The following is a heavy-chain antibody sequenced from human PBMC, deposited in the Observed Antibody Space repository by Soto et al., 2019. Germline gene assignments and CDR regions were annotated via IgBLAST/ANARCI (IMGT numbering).Heavy chain of an antibody. D-gene: IGHD5-18*01. CDR2: ISYDGSNK. CDR3: ARDPLWGTAMVLWYFDL. CDR1: GFTFSSYA. V-gene: IGHV3-30-3*01. J-gene: IGHJ2*01. Sequence: QVQLVESGGGVVQPGRSLRLSCAASGFTFSSYAMHWVRQAPGKGLEWVAVISYDGSNKYYADSVKGRFTIARDNYKNTSYLQMNSLRAEDTAVYYCARDPLWGTAMVLWYFDLWGRGTLVTVSS.